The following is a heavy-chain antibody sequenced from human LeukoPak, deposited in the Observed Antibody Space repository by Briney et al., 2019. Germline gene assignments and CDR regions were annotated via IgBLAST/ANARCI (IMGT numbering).Heavy chain of an antibody. CDR1: GGSISSSSYY. CDR2: IYYSGST. D-gene: IGHD6-13*01. J-gene: IGHJ4*02. V-gene: IGHV4-39*01. CDR3: ARRVAAAGPYYFDY. Sequence: TSETLCLTCTVSGGSISSSSYYWGWIRQPPGKGLEWIGSIYYSGSTYYNPSLKSRVTISVDTSKNQFSLKLSSVTAADTAVYYCARRVAAAGPYYFDYWGQGTLVTVSS.